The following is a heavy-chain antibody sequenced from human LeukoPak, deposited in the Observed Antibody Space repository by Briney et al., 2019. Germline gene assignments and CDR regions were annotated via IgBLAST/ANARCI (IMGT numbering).Heavy chain of an antibody. CDR2: ISAYTGNT. D-gene: IGHD3-9*01. J-gene: IGHJ6*02. Sequence: GASVKVSCKASGYTFARYGISWVRQAPGQGLEWMGWISAYTGNTNYAQKLQGRVTMTTDTSTITAYMELRSLRTDDTAVFYCARDSYDILNADILNYYYGMDVWGQGTTVTVSS. V-gene: IGHV1-18*01. CDR3: ARDSYDILNADILNYYYGMDV. CDR1: GYTFARYG.